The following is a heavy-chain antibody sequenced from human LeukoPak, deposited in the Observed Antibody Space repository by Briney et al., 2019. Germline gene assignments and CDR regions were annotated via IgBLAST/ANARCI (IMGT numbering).Heavy chain of an antibody. D-gene: IGHD6-6*01. V-gene: IGHV3-74*01. CDR3: ARHRYDRSSNSNRFDP. Sequence: GGSLRLSCAASGFTFSRYWMHWVRQAPGKGLVWVSHNNSDGSDTTYADSVKGRFTISRDNAKNTLYLQMNSLRAEDTAVYYCARHRYDRSSNSNRFDPWGQGTLVTVSS. J-gene: IGHJ5*02. CDR1: GFTFSRYW. CDR2: NNSDGSDT.